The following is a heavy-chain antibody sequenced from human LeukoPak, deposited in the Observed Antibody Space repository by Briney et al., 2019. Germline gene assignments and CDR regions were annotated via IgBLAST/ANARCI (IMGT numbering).Heavy chain of an antibody. V-gene: IGHV4-39*07. Sequence: SETLSLTCSVSGGFITSSSYYWGWIRQPPGKGLEWIGNIYYSGSTYYNSSLKGRVTISVDTSKNQFSLHLNSVTPEDTAVYFCARVILARGGIDSWGQGTQVIVSS. D-gene: IGHD2-15*01. CDR3: ARVILARGGIDS. J-gene: IGHJ4*02. CDR2: IYYSGST. CDR1: GGFITSSSYY.